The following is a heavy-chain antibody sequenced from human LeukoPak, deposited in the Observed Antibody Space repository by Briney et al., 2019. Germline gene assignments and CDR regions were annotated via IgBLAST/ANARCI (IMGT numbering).Heavy chain of an antibody. CDR1: GGTFSSYA. Sequence: ASVKVSCKASGGTFSSYAISWVRQAPGQGLEWMGGIIPIFGTANYAQKFQGRVTITTDESTSTAYMELSSLRSEDTAMYYCARVLVDIVVVPAAYNWFDPWGQGTLVTVSS. CDR3: ARVLVDIVVVPAAYNWFDP. D-gene: IGHD2-2*03. J-gene: IGHJ5*02. CDR2: IIPIFGTA. V-gene: IGHV1-69*05.